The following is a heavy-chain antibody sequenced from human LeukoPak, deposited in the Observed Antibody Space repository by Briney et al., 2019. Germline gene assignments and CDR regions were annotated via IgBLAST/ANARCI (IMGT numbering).Heavy chain of an antibody. CDR1: GGSFSGYY. J-gene: IGHJ5*02. CDR2: ICYRGNT. V-gene: IGHV4-34*01. CDR3: ARQSTIAAAKIDP. Sequence: SETLSLTCAVYGGSFSGYYWGWIRQPPGRGLEWIGNICYRGNTFYSPSLKSRVTVSVDTSKNQFSLKLNSVTAADTAIYYCARQSTIAAAKIDPWGQGSLVTVSS. D-gene: IGHD6-25*01.